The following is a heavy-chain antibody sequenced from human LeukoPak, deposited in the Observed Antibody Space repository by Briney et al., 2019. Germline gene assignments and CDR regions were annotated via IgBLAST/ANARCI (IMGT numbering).Heavy chain of an antibody. D-gene: IGHD3-22*01. CDR1: GASVTIDY. CDR2: ISNSGRT. CDR3: TRHYDSDSSGDPDWFDP. V-gene: IGHV4-59*08. Sequence: ETLSLTCTVSGASVTIDYWSWIRQPPGKGLEWIGHISNSGRTTYKSSLKSRVTISLDTSRNQFSLKLTSVTAADTAIYYCTRHYDSDSSGDPDWFDPWGQGTLVTVSS. J-gene: IGHJ5*02.